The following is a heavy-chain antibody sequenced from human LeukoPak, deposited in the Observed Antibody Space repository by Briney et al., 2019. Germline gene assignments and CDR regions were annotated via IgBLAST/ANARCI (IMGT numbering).Heavy chain of an antibody. J-gene: IGHJ2*01. Sequence: RASVKVSCKASGGTFSSYAISWVRQAPGQGLEWMGGIIPIFGTANYAQKFQGRVTITTDESTSTAYMELSSLRSEDTAVYYCARTYGDYDPHWYFDLWGRGTLVTVSS. CDR1: GGTFSSYA. CDR2: IIPIFGTA. D-gene: IGHD4-17*01. CDR3: ARTYGDYDPHWYFDL. V-gene: IGHV1-69*05.